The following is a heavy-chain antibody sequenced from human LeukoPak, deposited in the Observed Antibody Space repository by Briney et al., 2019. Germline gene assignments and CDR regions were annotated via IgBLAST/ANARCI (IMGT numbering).Heavy chain of an antibody. CDR1: GYTLTELS. D-gene: IGHD3-3*01. Sequence: ASVKVSCKVSGYTLTELSMHWVRQAPGKGLEWMGGIDPEDGETIYAQKFQGRVTMTEDTSTDTAYMELSSLRSEDTAVYYCATLNFWSGYAVFDPWGQGTLVTVSS. CDR3: ATLNFWSGYAVFDP. V-gene: IGHV1-24*01. J-gene: IGHJ5*02. CDR2: IDPEDGET.